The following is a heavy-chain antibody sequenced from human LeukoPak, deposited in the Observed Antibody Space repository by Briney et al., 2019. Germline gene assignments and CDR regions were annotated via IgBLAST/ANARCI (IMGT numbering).Heavy chain of an antibody. D-gene: IGHD3-22*01. CDR1: GYTFINYG. CDR3: ARGPTYYYDSSGYYASGYFDY. Sequence: ASVKVSCKASGYTFINYGISWVRQAPGQGLEWMGWISAYNGNTNYAQKLQGRVTMTTDTSTSTAYMELRSLRSDDTAVYYCARGPTYYYDSSGYYASGYFDYWGQGTLVTVSS. J-gene: IGHJ4*02. V-gene: IGHV1-18*01. CDR2: ISAYNGNT.